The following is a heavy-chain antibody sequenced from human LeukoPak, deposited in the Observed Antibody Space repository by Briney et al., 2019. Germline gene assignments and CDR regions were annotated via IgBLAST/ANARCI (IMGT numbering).Heavy chain of an antibody. J-gene: IGHJ4*02. CDR1: GGSISSGGYW. CDR3: ARDRHDSSGIHTLDY. D-gene: IGHD3-22*01. Sequence: SETLSLTCSVSGGSISSGGYWWNWIRQPPVKGLEWIGYIYYSGSYSYNSSIKSGVSISIDTSKNQFSLKLNSVTAADTAVYYCARDRHDSSGIHTLDYWGQGTLVTVSS. CDR2: IYYSGSY. V-gene: IGHV4-31*03.